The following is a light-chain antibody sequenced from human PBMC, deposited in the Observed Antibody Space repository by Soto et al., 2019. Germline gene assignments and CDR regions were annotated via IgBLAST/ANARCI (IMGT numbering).Light chain of an antibody. CDR2: AVN. CDR1: SSDIGAYDY. J-gene: IGLJ1*01. Sequence: QSVLTQPASLSVYPGQSITISCTGTSSDIGAYDYFSWSQQHPGKAPNLMISAVNNRPSGVSNRFSGSKSGNTAYLTISGLQVEDEAKYFCFSFTTTSTHVFGTGTRSPS. V-gene: IGLV2-14*01. CDR3: FSFTTTSTHV.